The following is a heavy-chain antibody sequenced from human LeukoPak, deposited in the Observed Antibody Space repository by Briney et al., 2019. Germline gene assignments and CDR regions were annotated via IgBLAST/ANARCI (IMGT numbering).Heavy chain of an antibody. CDR2: ISDIGSI. Sequence: SETLSLTCTVSGGSISSYYWSWIRQPPGKGLESIAYISDIGSINYTPSLKTRLPISLDTSKTQFSLKLSSVTAADTAVYYCAGHHPRNTVDFWGQGTLVTVSS. V-gene: IGHV4-59*08. CDR1: GGSISSYY. D-gene: IGHD2/OR15-2a*01. J-gene: IGHJ4*02. CDR3: AGHHPRNTVDF.